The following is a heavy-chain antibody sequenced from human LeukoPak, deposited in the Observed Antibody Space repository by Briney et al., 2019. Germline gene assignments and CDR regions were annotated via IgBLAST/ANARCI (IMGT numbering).Heavy chain of an antibody. CDR3: ARSPNIFGLSYPIDY. V-gene: IGHV3-33*08. CDR1: GFTFSRYA. D-gene: IGHD3-3*02. Sequence: GGSLRLSCAASGFTFSRYALHWVRQAPGKGLEWVAVIWYDGSNKYYADSVKGRFTISRDNSKNTLYLQMNSLRAEDTAVYYCARSPNIFGLSYPIDYWGQGTLVTVSS. J-gene: IGHJ4*02. CDR2: IWYDGSNK.